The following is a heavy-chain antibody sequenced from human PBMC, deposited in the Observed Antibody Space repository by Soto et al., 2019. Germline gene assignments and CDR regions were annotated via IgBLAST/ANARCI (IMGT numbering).Heavy chain of an antibody. J-gene: IGHJ5*02. CDR2: ISGGGQST. V-gene: IGHV3-23*01. CDR3: AKVGVATARVSA. D-gene: IGHD3-3*01. Sequence: GSLRLSCAFARANISNHAMTWVRQAPGEGLEWVAVISGGGQSTQYVDSVKGQFTISRDNYKNTVFLQMNSLRIEDTALYCCAKVGVATARVSAWGQGTGVP. CDR1: RANISNHA.